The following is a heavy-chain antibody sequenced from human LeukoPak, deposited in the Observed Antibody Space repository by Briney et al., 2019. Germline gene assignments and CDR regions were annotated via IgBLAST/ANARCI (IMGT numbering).Heavy chain of an antibody. D-gene: IGHD4-17*01. CDR3: ARDDYGDPVDY. Sequence: SETLSLTCTVSGYSISSGYYWGWIRQPPGKGLEWIGSIYHSGSTYYNPSLKSRVTISVDTSKNQFSLKLSSVTAADTAVYYCARDDYGDPVDYWGQGTLVTVSS. J-gene: IGHJ4*02. CDR2: IYHSGST. V-gene: IGHV4-38-2*02. CDR1: GYSISSGYY.